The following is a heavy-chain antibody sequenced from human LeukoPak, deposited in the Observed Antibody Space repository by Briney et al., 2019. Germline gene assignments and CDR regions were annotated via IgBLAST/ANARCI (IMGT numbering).Heavy chain of an antibody. J-gene: IGHJ4*02. D-gene: IGHD4-17*01. CDR1: GFTFSSYA. CDR2: ISGGGGST. Sequence: GGSLRLSCAASGFTFSSYAMSWVRQAPGKGLEWVSAISGGGGSTYYADSVKGRFTISRDNSQNTLYLQMNSLRAEDTAVYYCAKDFWGAMTTVPLDYWGQGTLVTVSS. CDR3: AKDFWGAMTTVPLDY. V-gene: IGHV3-23*01.